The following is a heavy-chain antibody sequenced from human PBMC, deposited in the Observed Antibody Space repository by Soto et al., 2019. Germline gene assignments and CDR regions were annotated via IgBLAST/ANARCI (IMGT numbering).Heavy chain of an antibody. CDR1: GYSVSSNSAS. J-gene: IGHJ4*02. V-gene: IGHV6-1*01. D-gene: IGHD6-6*01. CDR3: ARDKYSSPHFDY. CDR2: TYYRSKWYS. Sequence: SQTLSLSCAMSGYSVSSNSASWSRIRQSPSRGLEWLGRTYYRSKWYSDYAVSVKSRITINPDTSKNQFSLQLNSVTPEDTAVYYCARDKYSSPHFDYWGQGTLVTVSS.